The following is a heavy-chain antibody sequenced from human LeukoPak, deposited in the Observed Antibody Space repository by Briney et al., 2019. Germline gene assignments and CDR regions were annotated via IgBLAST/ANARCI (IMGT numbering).Heavy chain of an antibody. D-gene: IGHD5-18*01. CDR2: IIPIFGTA. CDR1: GGTFSSYA. CDR3: ASPRSYGFSSGFDY. V-gene: IGHV1-69*01. Sequence: ASVKVSCKASGGTFSSYAISWVRQAPGQGLEWMGGIIPIFGTANYAQKFQGRVTITADESTSTAYMELSSLRSEDTAVYYCASPRSYGFSSGFDYWGQETLVTVSS. J-gene: IGHJ4*02.